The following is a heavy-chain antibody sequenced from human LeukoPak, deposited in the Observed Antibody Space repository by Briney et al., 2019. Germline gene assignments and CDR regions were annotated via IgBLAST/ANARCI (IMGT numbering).Heavy chain of an antibody. D-gene: IGHD2-2*02. Sequence: PGGSLRLSCAASGFIFRTYTMHWGRQTPDKGLEWVAIISYDGSDEYCANSVKGRFKVSRDNSNNTLYLQVSSLRSEDTGVYDCARDGGYCRGSSCYRTWNMDVWGKGTTVIVSS. CDR3: ARDGGYCRGSSCYRTWNMDV. V-gene: IGHV3-30*15. CDR2: ISYDGSDE. J-gene: IGHJ6*03. CDR1: GFIFRTYT.